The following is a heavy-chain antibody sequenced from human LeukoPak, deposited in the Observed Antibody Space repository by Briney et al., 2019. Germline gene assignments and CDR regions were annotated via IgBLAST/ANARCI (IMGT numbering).Heavy chain of an antibody. Sequence: GGSLRLSCTASGFTFGDYAMTWVRQAPGKGLEWVSTISGSGGNTYYADSVKGRFTISRDDSENTLYLQMNSLRAEDTAVYYCAKSGLNRFDYWGQGTLVTVSS. V-gene: IGHV3-23*01. J-gene: IGHJ4*02. D-gene: IGHD2-15*01. CDR1: GFTFGDYA. CDR3: AKSGLNRFDY. CDR2: ISGSGGNT.